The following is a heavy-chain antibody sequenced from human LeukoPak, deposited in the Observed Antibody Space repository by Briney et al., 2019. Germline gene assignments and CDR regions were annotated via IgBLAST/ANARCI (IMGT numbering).Heavy chain of an antibody. J-gene: IGHJ5*02. Sequence: VASVKVSCKASGYTFTSYYMHWVRQAPGQGLEWMGRIIPIFGTANYAQKFQGRVTITTDESTSTAYMELSSLRSEDTAVYYCARDSYSSAWFSWFDPWGQGTLVTVSS. CDR2: IIPIFGTA. V-gene: IGHV1-69*05. CDR3: ARDSYSSAWFSWFDP. CDR1: GYTFTSYY. D-gene: IGHD3-9*01.